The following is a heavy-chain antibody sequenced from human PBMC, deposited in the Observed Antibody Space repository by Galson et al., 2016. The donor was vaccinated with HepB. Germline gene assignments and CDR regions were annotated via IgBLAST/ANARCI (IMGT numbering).Heavy chain of an antibody. Sequence: LRLSCAASGFTFDDYAMPWVRQAPGKGLEWVSLISWDGGSTYYADSVKGRFTISRDNSKNSLYLQMNSLRTEDTALYYCAKGTAYTSSDYGDYDDYYYFGMDVWGKGTTVTVSS. D-gene: IGHD4-17*01. CDR1: GFTFDDYA. CDR3: AKGTAYTSSDYGDYDDYYYFGMDV. J-gene: IGHJ6*04. CDR2: ISWDGGST. V-gene: IGHV3-43*01.